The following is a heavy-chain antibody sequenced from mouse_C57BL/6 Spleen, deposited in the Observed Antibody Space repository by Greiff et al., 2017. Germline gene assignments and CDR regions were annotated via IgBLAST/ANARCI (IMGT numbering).Heavy chain of an antibody. D-gene: IGHD1-1*01. J-gene: IGHJ2*01. CDR2: INPSTGGT. CDR1: GYSFTGYY. V-gene: IGHV1-42*01. CDR3: ASAVVGDY. Sequence: EVQLQQSGPELVKPGASVKISCTASGYSFTGYYMNWVKQSPEKSLEWIGEINPSTGGTTYNQKFKAKATLTVDKSSSTAYLQLKSLTSEDSAVYYCASAVVGDYWGQGTTLTVSS.